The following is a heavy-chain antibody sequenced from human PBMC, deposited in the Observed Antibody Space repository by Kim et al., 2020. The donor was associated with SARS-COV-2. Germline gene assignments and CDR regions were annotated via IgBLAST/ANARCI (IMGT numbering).Heavy chain of an antibody. V-gene: IGHV1-2*02. J-gene: IGHJ6*02. D-gene: IGHD1-26*01. CDR3: ASKSGGYYYYGMDV. Sequence: AQKFQGRVTMTRDTSISTAYMELSRLRSDDTAVYYCASKSGGYYYYGMDVWGQGTTVTVSS.